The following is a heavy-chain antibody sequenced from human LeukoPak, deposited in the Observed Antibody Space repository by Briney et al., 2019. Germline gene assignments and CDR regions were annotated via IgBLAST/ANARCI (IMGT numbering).Heavy chain of an antibody. CDR3: ARDSRHRPHYEFWTDPYYFDN. J-gene: IGHJ4*02. D-gene: IGHD3/OR15-3a*01. CDR1: GFTFSSYS. Sequence: GGSLRLSCAVSGFTFSSYSMNWLRQAPGKGLEWVSSISSGSSYTIYGDSVKGRFTISRDNAKNSLYLQMNSLRAEDMAVYYCARDSRHRPHYEFWTDPYYFDNWAQGTLVTVSS. V-gene: IGHV3-21*01. CDR2: ISSGSSYT.